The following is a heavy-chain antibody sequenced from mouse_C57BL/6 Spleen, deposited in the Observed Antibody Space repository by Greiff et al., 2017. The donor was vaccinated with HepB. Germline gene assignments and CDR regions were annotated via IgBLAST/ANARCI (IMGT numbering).Heavy chain of an antibody. D-gene: IGHD3-1*01. J-gene: IGHJ1*03. Sequence: QVQLKQPGAELVKPGASVKLSCKASGYTFTSYWMHWVKQRPGQGLEWIGMIHPNSGSTNYNEKFKSKATLTVDKSSSTAYMQLSSLTSEDSAVYYCARSGRQTYFDVWGTGTTVTVSS. CDR3: ARSGRQTYFDV. CDR1: GYTFTSYW. V-gene: IGHV1-64*01. CDR2: IHPNSGST.